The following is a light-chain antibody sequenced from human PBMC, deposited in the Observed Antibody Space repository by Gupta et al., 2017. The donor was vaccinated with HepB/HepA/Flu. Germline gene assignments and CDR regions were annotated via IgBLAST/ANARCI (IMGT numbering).Light chain of an antibody. CDR1: QSISSW. J-gene: IGKJ1*01. CDR3: QQDNSYSRT. CDR2: KAS. Sequence: DIQMTQSPSTLSASVGDRVTITCRASQSISSWLAWYQQKPGKASKLLIHKASSLESGVPSRFSGSGSGTEFTLTISSLQPDDFATYYCQQDNSYSRTFGQGTKVEIK. V-gene: IGKV1-5*03.